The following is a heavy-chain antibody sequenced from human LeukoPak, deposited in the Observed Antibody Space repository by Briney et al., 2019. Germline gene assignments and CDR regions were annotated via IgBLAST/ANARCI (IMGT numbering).Heavy chain of an antibody. CDR2: IIPIFGTA. D-gene: IGHD1-26*01. V-gene: IGHV1-69*05. CDR1: GGTFSSYA. Sequence: SVKVSCKASGGTFSSYAISWARQAPGQGLEWMGGIIPIFGTANYAQKFQGRVTMTRDTSISTAYMELSRLRSDDTAVYYCASTWELPTYYFDYWGQGTLVTVSS. J-gene: IGHJ4*02. CDR3: ASTWELPTYYFDY.